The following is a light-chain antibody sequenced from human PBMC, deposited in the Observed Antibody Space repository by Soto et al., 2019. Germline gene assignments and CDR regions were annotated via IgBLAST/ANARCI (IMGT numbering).Light chain of an antibody. CDR2: DNN. CDR3: GTWDSSLTSWV. V-gene: IGLV1-51*01. J-gene: IGLJ3*02. Sequence: QSVLTQPPSVSAAPGQRVSISCSGSDSNIGNNYISWYRQVPGTAPKVVIYDNNKRPSWIPDRFSASKSGTSSTLAITGLRTGDEAFYYCGTWDSSLTSWVFGGGTQLTV. CDR1: DSNIGNNY.